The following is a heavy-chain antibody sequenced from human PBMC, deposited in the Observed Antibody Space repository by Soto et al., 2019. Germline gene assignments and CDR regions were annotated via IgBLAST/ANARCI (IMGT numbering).Heavy chain of an antibody. CDR1: GGSISSGGYY. CDR3: ARRTPYGSGSYYRDNWFDP. J-gene: IGHJ5*02. Sequence: PSETLSLTCTVSGGSISSGGYYWSWIRQHPGKGLEWIGHIYYSGSTYYNPSLKSRVTISVDTSKNQFSLKLSSVTAADTAVYYCARRTPYGSGSYYRDNWFDPWGQGTLVTVSS. V-gene: IGHV4-31*03. D-gene: IGHD3-10*01. CDR2: IYYSGST.